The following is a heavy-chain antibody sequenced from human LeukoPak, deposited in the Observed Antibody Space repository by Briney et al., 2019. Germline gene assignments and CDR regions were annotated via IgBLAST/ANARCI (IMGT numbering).Heavy chain of an antibody. J-gene: IGHJ4*02. CDR1: GGSISSYY. Sequence: PSETLSLTCTVSGGSISSYYWSWIRQPPGKGLEWIGYIYYSGSTYYNPSLKSRVTISVDTSKNQFSLKLSSVTAADTAVYYCARTSHGSGSYHWGQGTLVTVSS. D-gene: IGHD3-10*01. V-gene: IGHV4-59*12. CDR3: ARTSHGSGSYH. CDR2: IYYSGST.